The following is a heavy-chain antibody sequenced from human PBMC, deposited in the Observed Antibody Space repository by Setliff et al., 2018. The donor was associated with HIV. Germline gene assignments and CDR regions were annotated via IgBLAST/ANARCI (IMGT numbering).Heavy chain of an antibody. Sequence: SETLSLTCTVSGGSISSFYWTWIRQPPGKGLEWIGYIYYSGSTNYNPSLKSRLTISVDTSKNQVSLKLSSVTAADTAVYYCAAGIAVAGTDYYYYGMDVWGQGTTVTVSS. V-gene: IGHV4-59*08. D-gene: IGHD6-19*01. CDR2: IYYSGST. CDR3: AAGIAVAGTDYYYYGMDV. CDR1: GGSISSFY. J-gene: IGHJ6*02.